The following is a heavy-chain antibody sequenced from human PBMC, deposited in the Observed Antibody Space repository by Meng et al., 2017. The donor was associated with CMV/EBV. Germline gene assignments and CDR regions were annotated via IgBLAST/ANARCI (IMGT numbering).Heavy chain of an antibody. V-gene: IGHV3-9*01. CDR2: ISWNSGNV. Sequence: SLKISCTGSGFNFETYAMHWVRQAPGKGLEWVSSISWNSGNVGYADSVKGRFTISRDNAKNSLYLQMNSLRAEDTAVYYCARGVKSGYSGYDLAVYYFDYWGQGTLVTVSS. CDR1: GFNFETYA. D-gene: IGHD5-12*01. J-gene: IGHJ4*02. CDR3: ARGVKSGYSGYDLAVYYFDY.